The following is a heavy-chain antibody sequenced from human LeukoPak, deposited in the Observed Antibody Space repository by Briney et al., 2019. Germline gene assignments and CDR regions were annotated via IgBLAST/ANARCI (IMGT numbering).Heavy chain of an antibody. CDR1: GFTFCSFW. V-gene: IGHV3-7*01. J-gene: IGHJ4*02. CDR2: IKQDESDK. CDR3: AREPYYYDSSGHDY. D-gene: IGHD3-22*01. Sequence: GGSLRLSCAASGFTFCSFWMSWVRQAPGKGLEWVANIKQDESDKYYVDSVKGRFTISRDNAKNSLYLQMNSLRAEDTAVYYCAREPYYYDSSGHDYWGQGTLVTVSS.